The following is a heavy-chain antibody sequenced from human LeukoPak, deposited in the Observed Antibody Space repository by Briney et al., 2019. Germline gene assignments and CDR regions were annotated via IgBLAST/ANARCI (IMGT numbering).Heavy chain of an antibody. J-gene: IGHJ6*02. D-gene: IGHD6-19*01. CDR2: IIPILGIA. CDR3: ARVVVAVAGTQTTYYYYGMDV. V-gene: IGHV1-69*04. CDR1: GGTFSSYA. Sequence: ASVKVSCKASGGTFSSYAISWVRQAPGQGLEWMGRIIPILGIANYAQKFQGRVTITADKSTSTAYMELSSLRSEDTAVYYCARVVVAVAGTQTTYYYYGMDVWGQGTTVTVSS.